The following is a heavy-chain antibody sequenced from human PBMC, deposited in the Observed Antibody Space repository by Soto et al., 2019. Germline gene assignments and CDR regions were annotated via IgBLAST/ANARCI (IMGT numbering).Heavy chain of an antibody. Sequence: SETLSLPXTVSRDSMSSYYWSWIRQPPGQGLEWIGYIYYSGSTTYNPSLRSRVTMSVDTSKNQFSLRLSSVTAADTAVYYCARSKSSYQTFDHWGQGYQVTVSS. CDR3: ARSKSSYQTFDH. J-gene: IGHJ4*02. CDR2: IYYSGST. V-gene: IGHV4-59*01. CDR1: RDSMSSYY. D-gene: IGHD5-12*01.